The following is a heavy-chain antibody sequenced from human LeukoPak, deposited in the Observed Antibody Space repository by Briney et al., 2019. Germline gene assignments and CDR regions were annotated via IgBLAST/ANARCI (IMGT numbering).Heavy chain of an antibody. CDR3: AKDISGYNWNYGAFDY. V-gene: IGHV3-30*18. CDR2: ISYDGSNK. D-gene: IGHD1-7*01. CDR1: GFTSSSYG. Sequence: GRSLRLSCAASGFTSSSYGMHWVRQAPGKGLEWVAVISYDGSNKYYADSVKGRFTISRDNSKNTLYLQMNSLRAEDTAVYYCAKDISGYNWNYGAFDYWGQGTLVTVSS. J-gene: IGHJ4*02.